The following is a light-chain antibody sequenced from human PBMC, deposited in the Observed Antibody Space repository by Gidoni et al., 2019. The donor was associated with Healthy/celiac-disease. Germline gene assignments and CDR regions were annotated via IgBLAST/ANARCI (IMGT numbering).Light chain of an antibody. V-gene: IGLV2-11*01. CDR3: CSYAGSYTHV. J-gene: IGLJ1*01. CDR1: SSDVGGYNY. Sequence: QSALTQPRSVSGSPGQSVTISCTGTSSDVGGYNYFSWYQQHPGNAPKLMIYDVSKRPSGVPDRFSGSKSGNPASLTISGLQAEDEADYYCCSYAGSYTHVFGTGTKVTVL. CDR2: DVS.